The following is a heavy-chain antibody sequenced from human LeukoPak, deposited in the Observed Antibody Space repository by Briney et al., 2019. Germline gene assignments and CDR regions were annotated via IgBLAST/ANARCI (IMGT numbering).Heavy chain of an antibody. CDR1: GLTFSSYA. V-gene: IGHV3-21*01. Sequence: GGSLRLSCAASGLTFSSYAMHWVRQAPGKGLEWVSSITSSSSYIYYADSVKGRFTISRDNAKNSLYLQMNSLRAEDTAVYYCARDQMARVGYSYLYDFDYWGQGTLVTVSS. CDR3: ARDQMARVGYSYLYDFDY. J-gene: IGHJ4*02. D-gene: IGHD5-24*01. CDR2: ITSSSSYI.